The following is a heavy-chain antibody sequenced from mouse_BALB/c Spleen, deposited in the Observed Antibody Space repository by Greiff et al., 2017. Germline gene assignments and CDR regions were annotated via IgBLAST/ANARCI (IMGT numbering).Heavy chain of an antibody. CDR2: ISSGGST. J-gene: IGHJ2*01. CDR1: GFTFSSYA. V-gene: IGHV5-6-5*01. CDR3: ARGERGLYYFDY. Sequence: KLVESGGGLVKPGGSLKLSCAASGFTFSSYAMSWVRQTPEKRLEWVASISSGGSTYYPDSVKGRFTISRDNARNILYLQMSSLRSEDTAMYYCARGERGLYYFDYWGQGTTLTVSS.